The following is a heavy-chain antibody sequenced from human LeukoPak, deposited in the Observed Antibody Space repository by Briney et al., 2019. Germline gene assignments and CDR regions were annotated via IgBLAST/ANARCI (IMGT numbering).Heavy chain of an antibody. D-gene: IGHD3-22*01. J-gene: IGHJ4*02. CDR1: GFTFSSYA. CDR2: IPYDGSNK. Sequence: GGSLRLSCAASGFTFSSYAMHWVRQAPGKGLEWVAVIPYDGSNKYYADSVKGRFTISRDNSKNTLYLQMNSLRAEDTAVYYCAKVGYYNDSSGYYLDYFDYWGQGTLVTVSS. CDR3: AKVGYYNDSSGYYLDYFDY. V-gene: IGHV3-30*04.